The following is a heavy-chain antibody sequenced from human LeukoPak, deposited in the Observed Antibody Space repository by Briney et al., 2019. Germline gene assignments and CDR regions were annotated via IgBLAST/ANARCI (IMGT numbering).Heavy chain of an antibody. CDR1: GYTFNSYD. V-gene: IGHV1-18*01. CDR2: ISAYNGKT. CDR3: ATWAGAVIVDKNGGVY. J-gene: IGHJ4*02. D-gene: IGHD3-22*01. Sequence: ASVKVSCKASGYTFNSYDINWVRQAPGQGLEWMGWISAYNGKTNYAQKLQGRVTMTEDTSTDTAYMELSSLRSEDTAVFYCATWAGAVIVDKNGGVYWGQGTLVTVSS.